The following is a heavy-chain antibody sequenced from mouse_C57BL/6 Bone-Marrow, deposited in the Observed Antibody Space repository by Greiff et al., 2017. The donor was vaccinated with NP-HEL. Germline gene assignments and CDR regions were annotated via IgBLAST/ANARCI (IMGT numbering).Heavy chain of an antibody. V-gene: IGHV10-3*01. D-gene: IGHD1-1*01. Sequence: EVQVVESGGGLVQPKGSLKLSCAASGFTFNTYAMHWVRQAPGKGLEWVARISSKSSNYATYYTDSVKDRFTISRDDSQRMLYLQMYNLKTEETAMYYCVRDRGDFATTVEFAYWGQGTLVTVSS. CDR1: GFTFNTYA. CDR3: VRDRGDFATTVEFAY. CDR2: ISSKSSNYAT. J-gene: IGHJ3*01.